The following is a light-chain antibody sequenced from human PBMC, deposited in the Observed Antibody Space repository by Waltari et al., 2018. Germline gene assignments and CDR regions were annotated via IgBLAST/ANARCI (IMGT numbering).Light chain of an antibody. V-gene: IGLV2-14*03. CDR2: DAT. CDR3: NSYTTSGTVV. Sequence: QSALTQPASVSGTPGQSITISCTGTSSDVGTYKFVSWYHQHPGKVPKLIIYDATDRPSGVCSRFSGSKSGNTASLTISGLQAEDEGDYYCNSYTTSGTVVFGGGTKLTVL. J-gene: IGLJ2*01. CDR1: SSDVGTYKF.